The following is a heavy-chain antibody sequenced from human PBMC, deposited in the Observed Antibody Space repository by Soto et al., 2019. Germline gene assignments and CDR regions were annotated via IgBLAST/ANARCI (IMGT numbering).Heavy chain of an antibody. V-gene: IGHV3-33*01. CDR2: IWYDGSNK. J-gene: IGHJ4*02. CDR1: GFTFSSYG. Sequence: QVQLVESGGGVVQPGRSLRLSCAASGFTFSSYGMHWVRQAPGKGLEWVAVIWYDGSNKYYADSVKGRFTISRDNSKNTLELEMNSLRAEDTAVYYCAREGRRRHNFDYWGQGTMVTVSS. CDR3: AREGRRRHNFDY.